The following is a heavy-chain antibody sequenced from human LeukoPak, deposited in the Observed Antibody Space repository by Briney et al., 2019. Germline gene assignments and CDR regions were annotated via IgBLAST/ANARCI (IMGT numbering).Heavy chain of an antibody. Sequence: SETLSLSCTVSGGSISSHYRSWIPQPPGKGLELFGCMYYSGSTNSTPSLKSRVTISVDTSRKQLSLKLSSLTAADTAVYYCARAYYYGMDVWGQGTTVTVSS. CDR1: GGSISSHY. CDR2: MYYSGST. V-gene: IGHV4-59*11. CDR3: ARAYYYGMDV. J-gene: IGHJ6*02.